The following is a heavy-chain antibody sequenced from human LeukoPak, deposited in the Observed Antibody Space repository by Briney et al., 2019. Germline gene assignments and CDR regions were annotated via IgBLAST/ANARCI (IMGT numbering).Heavy chain of an antibody. CDR2: ISSSSSYI. J-gene: IGHJ6*03. CDR1: GFTFSSYS. D-gene: IGHD3-22*01. CDR3: ARGGESGYPYYYYYYHMDV. V-gene: IGHV3-21*01. Sequence: GGSLRLSCAASGFTFSSYSMNWVRQAPGKGLEWVSSISSSSSYISYADSVKGRFTISRDNSKNTLYLQMNSLKTDDTAVYYCARGGESGYPYYYYYYHMDVWGKGTTVTVSS.